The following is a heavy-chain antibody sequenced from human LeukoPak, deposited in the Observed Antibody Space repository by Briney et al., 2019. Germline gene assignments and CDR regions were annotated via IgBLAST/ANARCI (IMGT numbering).Heavy chain of an antibody. V-gene: IGHV3-74*01. D-gene: IGHD1-14*01. CDR3: ARAGEGGNWFDP. CDR2: INSDGSST. J-gene: IGHJ5*02. CDR1: GFTFSSYW. Sequence: GGSLRLSCAASGFTFSSYWMHLVRQAPGKGLVWVSRINSDGSSTSYADSVKGRFTISRDNAKNTLYLQMNSLRAEDTAVYYCARAGEGGNWFDPWGQGTLVTVSS.